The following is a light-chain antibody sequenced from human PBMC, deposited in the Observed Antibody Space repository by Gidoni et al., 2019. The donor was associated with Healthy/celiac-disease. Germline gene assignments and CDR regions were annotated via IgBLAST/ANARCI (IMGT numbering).Light chain of an antibody. J-gene: IGKJ4*01. CDR3: QQYYSTLLT. CDR2: WAS. V-gene: IGKV4-1*01. CDR1: QSVLYSSNTKNY. Sequence: DIVMTQSPDSLAVSLGERATINCKSSQSVLYSSNTKNYLAWDQQKPGQPPKLLMYWASTREPGVPDRFSGSVSGTDFTLTISSLQAEDMAVYYCQQYYSTLLTFGGGTKVEIK.